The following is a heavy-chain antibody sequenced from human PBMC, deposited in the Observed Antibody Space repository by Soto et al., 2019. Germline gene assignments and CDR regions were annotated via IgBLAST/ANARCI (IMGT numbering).Heavy chain of an antibody. CDR3: ARDMGYCSAGSCYALEY. Sequence: SQTLSLTCAISGYSVSSNSAAWNWIRQSPSRGLEWLGRTYYRSKWYNDYAVSVKSRITINPDTSKNQFSLQLNSMTPEDTAVYYRARDMGYCSAGSCYALEYWGQGTMVTVSS. J-gene: IGHJ4*02. V-gene: IGHV6-1*01. CDR2: TYYRSKWYN. D-gene: IGHD2-15*01. CDR1: GYSVSSNSAA.